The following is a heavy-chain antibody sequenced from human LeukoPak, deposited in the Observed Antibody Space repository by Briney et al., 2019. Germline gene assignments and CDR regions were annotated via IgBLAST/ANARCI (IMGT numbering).Heavy chain of an antibody. D-gene: IGHD5-12*01. J-gene: IGHJ4*02. CDR1: GGSISSYY. V-gene: IGHV4-59*01. CDR3: AREGDSGYDLDY. CDR2: IYYSRST. Sequence: SESLSLTCTVSGGSISSYYWSWIRQPPGKGLEWIGYIYYSRSTNYNPSLKSRVTISVDTSKNQFSLKLSSVTAADTAVYYCAREGDSGYDLDYWGQGTLVTVSS.